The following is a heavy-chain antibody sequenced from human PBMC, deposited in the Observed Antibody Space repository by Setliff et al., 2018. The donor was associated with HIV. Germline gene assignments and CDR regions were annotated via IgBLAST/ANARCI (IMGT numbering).Heavy chain of an antibody. V-gene: IGHV1-69-2*01. CDR3: AVPRGQWLVGGAFDI. CDR2: IDPVNGET. CDR1: RYTFTDYY. J-gene: IGHJ3*02. Sequence: ASVKVSCKASRYTFTDYYIHWAQQAPGKGLEWMGRIDPVNGETIYAEKFQGRVTITADTSTDTAYMELSSLRSEDTAVYYCAVPRGQWLVGGAFDIWGQGTMVTVSS. D-gene: IGHD6-19*01.